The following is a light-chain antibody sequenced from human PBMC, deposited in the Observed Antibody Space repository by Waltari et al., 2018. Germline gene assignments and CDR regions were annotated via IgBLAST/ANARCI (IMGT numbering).Light chain of an antibody. CDR2: DVN. CDR3: SSYTRSNTLV. J-gene: IGLJ2*01. V-gene: IGLV2-14*03. CDR1: SSDIGAYNY. Sequence: QSALTQPASVSGSPGQSITISCTGSSSDIGAYNYVSWYQQPPGKAPKLGMHDVNYRPSGVSDRFSGSKAGNTASLTVSGLQADDEADYFCSSYTRSNTLVFGGGTKVTVL.